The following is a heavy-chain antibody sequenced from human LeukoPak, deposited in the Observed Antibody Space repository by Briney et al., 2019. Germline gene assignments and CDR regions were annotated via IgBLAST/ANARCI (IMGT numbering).Heavy chain of an antibody. CDR3: ARVDCSSTSCYDRFFDY. V-gene: IGHV4-34*01. D-gene: IGHD2-2*01. CDR2: INHSGST. Sequence: SETLSLTCAVYGGSFSGYYWSWIRQPPGKGLEWIGEINHSGSTNHNPSLKSRVTISVDTSKNQFSLKLSSVTAADTAVYYCARVDCSSTSCYDRFFDYWGQGTLVTVSS. CDR1: GGSFSGYY. J-gene: IGHJ4*02.